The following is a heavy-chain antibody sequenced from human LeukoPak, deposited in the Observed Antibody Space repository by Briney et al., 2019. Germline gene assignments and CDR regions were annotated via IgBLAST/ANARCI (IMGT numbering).Heavy chain of an antibody. D-gene: IGHD4-17*01. CDR3: ARERTTETTWGYFDY. V-gene: IGHV1-69*05. J-gene: IGHJ4*02. CDR1: GGSFTDYA. CDR2: IIPLFGTP. Sequence: GSSVKVSCKASGGSFTDYAFSWVRQVPGQGLEWTGGIIPLFGTPIYAQQFQGRFTISTDESASTAYMELSSLTSEDTAVYYCARERTTETTWGYFDYWGQGTLVTVSS.